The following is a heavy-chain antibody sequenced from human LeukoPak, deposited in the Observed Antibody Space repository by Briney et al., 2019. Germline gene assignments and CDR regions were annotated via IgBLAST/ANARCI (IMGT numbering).Heavy chain of an antibody. CDR3: AKDTVAGDFDY. D-gene: IGHD6-19*01. Sequence: TGGSLRLSCEASGFTFSSYGIHWVRQAPGKGLEWVAVIPYDGSNKYYADSVKGRFTISRDNSKNTLYLQMNSLRAEDTAVYYCAKDTVAGDFDYWGQGTLVTVSS. CDR2: IPYDGSNK. V-gene: IGHV3-30*02. CDR1: GFTFSSYG. J-gene: IGHJ4*02.